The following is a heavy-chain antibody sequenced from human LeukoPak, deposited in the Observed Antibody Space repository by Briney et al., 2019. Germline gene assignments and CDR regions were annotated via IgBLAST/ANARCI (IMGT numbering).Heavy chain of an antibody. CDR3: ARASGIQLWPSYVDY. CDR2: INPNSGGT. Sequence: ASVKVSCKASGYTFTDYYMHWVRQAPGQGLEWMGWINPNSGGTNYAQKFQGRVTMTRDTSISTVYMELSRLRSDDTAVYYCARASGIQLWPSYVDYWGQGTLVTVSS. V-gene: IGHV1-2*02. J-gene: IGHJ4*02. CDR1: GYTFTDYY. D-gene: IGHD5-18*01.